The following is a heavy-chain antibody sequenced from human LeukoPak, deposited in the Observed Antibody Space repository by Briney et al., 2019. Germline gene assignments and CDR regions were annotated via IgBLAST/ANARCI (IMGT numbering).Heavy chain of an antibody. CDR3: AKPGRDNWNDEGMDWFDP. CDR1: GGSISSSNW. J-gene: IGHJ5*02. D-gene: IGHD1-20*01. CDR2: IYHSGST. Sequence: SGTLSLTCAVSGGSISSSNWWSWVRQPPGKGLEWIGEIYHSGSTNYNPSLKSRVTISVDKSKNQFSLKLSSVTAADTAVYYCAKPGRDNWNDEGMDWFDPWGQGTLVTVSS. V-gene: IGHV4-4*02.